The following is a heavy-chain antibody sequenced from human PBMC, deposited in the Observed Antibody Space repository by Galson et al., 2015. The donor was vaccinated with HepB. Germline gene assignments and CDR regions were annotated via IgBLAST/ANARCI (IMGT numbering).Heavy chain of an antibody. J-gene: IGHJ5*02. CDR3: ARAGYYDFWSGYLAGQYNWFDP. Sequence: SVKVSCKASGYTFTSYYMHWVRQAPGQGLEWMGIINPSGGSTSYAQKFQGRVTMTRDTSTSTVYMELSSLRSEDTAVYYSARAGYYDFWSGYLAGQYNWFDPWGQGTLVTVSS. CDR1: GYTFTSYY. V-gene: IGHV1-46*01. CDR2: INPSGGST. D-gene: IGHD3-3*01.